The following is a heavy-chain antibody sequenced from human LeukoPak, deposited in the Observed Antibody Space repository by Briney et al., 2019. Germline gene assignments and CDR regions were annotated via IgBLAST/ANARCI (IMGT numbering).Heavy chain of an antibody. J-gene: IGHJ4*02. CDR3: AKRYDSSAWGYYFDY. V-gene: IGHV3-9*01. CDR2: ISGSGGSI. CDR1: GFTFSSYD. D-gene: IGHD3-22*01. Sequence: GGSLRLSCAASGFTFSSYDMSWVRQAPGKGLEWVSAISGSGGSIGYADSVKGRFTISRDNAKNSLYLQMNSLRAEDTALYYCAKRYDSSAWGYYFDYWGQGTLVTVSS.